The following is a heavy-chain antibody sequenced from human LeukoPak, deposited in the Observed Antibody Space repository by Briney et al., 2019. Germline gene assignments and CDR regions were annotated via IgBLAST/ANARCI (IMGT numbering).Heavy chain of an antibody. Sequence: PGGSLRLSCAASGFTFSSYWMSWVRQSPGKGLEWVANIKHDGSGRYYVDSVKGRFTISRDNAKNSLFLQMNTLRAEDTAVYYCARAQWISGVVINGPKDYWGQGTLVTVSS. V-gene: IGHV3-7*01. CDR2: IKHDGSGR. J-gene: IGHJ4*02. CDR3: ARAQWISGVVINGPKDY. D-gene: IGHD3-3*01. CDR1: GFTFSSYW.